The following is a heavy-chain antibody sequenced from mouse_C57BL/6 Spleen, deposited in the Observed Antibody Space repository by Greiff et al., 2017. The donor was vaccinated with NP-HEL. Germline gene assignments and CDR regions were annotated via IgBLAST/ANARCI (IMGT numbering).Heavy chain of an antibody. D-gene: IGHD2-5*01. V-gene: IGHV14-1*01. Sequence: VHVKQSGAELVRPGASVKLSCTASGFNIKDYYMHWVKQRPEQGLEWIGRIDPEDGDTEYAPKFQGKATLTADTSSNTAYLQLSSLTSEDTAVYYCTNSNYEGFAYWGQGTLVTVSA. J-gene: IGHJ3*01. CDR1: GFNIKDYY. CDR2: IDPEDGDT. CDR3: TNSNYEGFAY.